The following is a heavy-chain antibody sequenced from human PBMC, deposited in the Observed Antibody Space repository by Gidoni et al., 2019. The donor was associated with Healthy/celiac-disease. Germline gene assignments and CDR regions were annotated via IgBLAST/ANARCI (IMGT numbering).Heavy chain of an antibody. Sequence: QVQLVESGGGVVQPGRSLRLSCAASGFPFSSYGMHWVRQAPGKGLEWVAVIWYDGSNKYYADSVKGRFTISRDNSKNTLYLQMNSLRAEDTAVYYCARSYCGGDCYPDWFDPWGQGTLVTVSS. D-gene: IGHD2-21*02. CDR1: GFPFSSYG. J-gene: IGHJ5*02. CDR2: IWYDGSNK. CDR3: ARSYCGGDCYPDWFDP. V-gene: IGHV3-33*01.